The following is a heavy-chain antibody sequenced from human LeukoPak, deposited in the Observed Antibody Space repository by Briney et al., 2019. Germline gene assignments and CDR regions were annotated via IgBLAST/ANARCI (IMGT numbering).Heavy chain of an antibody. V-gene: IGHV3-74*01. CDR2: INTDGSST. D-gene: IGHD6-13*01. J-gene: IGHJ4*02. Sequence: GGSLRLSCAASDFSLKTYNMDWVRQAPGEGLEWVSRINTDGSSTSYADSVKGRFTISRDNAKNTLYLQMNSLRAEDTAVYYCARVSSSSWWALDYWGQGTLVTVSS. CDR1: DFSLKTYN. CDR3: ARVSSSSWWALDY.